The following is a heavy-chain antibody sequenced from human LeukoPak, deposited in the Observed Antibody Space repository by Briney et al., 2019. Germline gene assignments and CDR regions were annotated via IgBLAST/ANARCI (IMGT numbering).Heavy chain of an antibody. D-gene: IGHD2-15*01. CDR3: ARSDCSGGSCYINFDY. Sequence: PSETLSLTCIFSGGSISSISNFYWSWIRQPPGKGLEWIGYIYYSGSTNYNPSLKSRVTISIDTSKNQFSLKLISVTAADTAVYYCARSDCSGGSCYINFDYWGQGTLATVSS. J-gene: IGHJ4*02. CDR1: GGSISSISNFY. V-gene: IGHV4-61*01. CDR2: IYYSGST.